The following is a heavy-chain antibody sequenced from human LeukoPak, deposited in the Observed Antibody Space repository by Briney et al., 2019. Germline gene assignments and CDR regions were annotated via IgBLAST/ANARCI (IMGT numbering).Heavy chain of an antibody. D-gene: IGHD3-10*01. Sequence: ASVTVSCKASGYSFTAYYIHWVRQAPGQGLEWMGRISPTRGGTKYAQKFLGRVSMTRDTSISTSYMELSSLRPDDTAVYYCASLEYASGSSNSYYYYDGRDIWGQGTMVTVSS. CDR3: ASLEYASGSSNSYYYYDGRDI. CDR2: ISPTRGGT. J-gene: IGHJ6*02. V-gene: IGHV1-2*02. CDR1: GYSFTAYY.